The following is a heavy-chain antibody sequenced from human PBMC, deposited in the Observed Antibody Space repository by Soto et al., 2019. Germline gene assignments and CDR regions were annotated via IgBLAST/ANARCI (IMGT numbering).Heavy chain of an antibody. J-gene: IGHJ4*02. CDR3: ARVMANLPWYFDY. Sequence: GGSLRLSCAASGYTFSSYWMHWVRQAPGKGLVWVSRVNGDGSSTSYADPVKGRFTISRDNTKNTVHLQMDSLRAEDTAVYYCARVMANLPWYFDYWGQGTLVTVSS. CDR2: VNGDGSST. CDR1: GYTFSSYW. D-gene: IGHD2-8*01. V-gene: IGHV3-74*01.